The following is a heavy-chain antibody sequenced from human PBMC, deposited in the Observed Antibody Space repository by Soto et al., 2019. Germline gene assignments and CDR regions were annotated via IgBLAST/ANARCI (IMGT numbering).Heavy chain of an antibody. V-gene: IGHV3-48*02. J-gene: IGHJ6*02. CDR2: ISSSSSTI. D-gene: IGHD3-3*01. CDR1: GCTFSSYS. CDR3: ARDQPYYDFWSGYPMGV. Sequence: SGVSLRLSCSPSGCTFSSYSMNWVRQAPGKGLEWASYISSSSSTIYYADSVKGRFTISRDNAKNSLYLQMNSLRDEDTAVYYCARDQPYYDFWSGYPMGVWGQGTTVTVSS.